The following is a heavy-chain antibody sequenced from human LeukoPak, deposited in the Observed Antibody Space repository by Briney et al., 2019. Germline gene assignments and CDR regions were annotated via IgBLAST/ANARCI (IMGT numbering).Heavy chain of an antibody. Sequence: SETLSLTCTVSGGSISSGGYYWSWIRQHPGKGLEWIGYIYYSGSTYYNPSLKSRVTISVDTSKNQFSLKLSSVAAADTAVYYCARGLLFSWFDPWGQGTLVTVSS. V-gene: IGHV4-31*03. D-gene: IGHD2-21*02. CDR1: GGSISSGGYY. J-gene: IGHJ5*02. CDR2: IYYSGST. CDR3: ARGLLFSWFDP.